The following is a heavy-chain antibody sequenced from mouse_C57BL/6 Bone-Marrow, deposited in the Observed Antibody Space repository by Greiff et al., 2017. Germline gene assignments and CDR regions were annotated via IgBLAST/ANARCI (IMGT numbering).Heavy chain of an antibody. CDR3: TTLLNQGGFDY. J-gene: IGHJ2*01. D-gene: IGHD1-3*01. Sequence: VQLQQSGAELVRPGASVKLSCTASGFNITDDYMHWVKQRPEQGLEWIGWIDPENGDTEYASKFQGKATITADTSSNTAYLQLSSLTSEDTAVYYCTTLLNQGGFDYWGQGTTLTVSS. CDR1: GFNITDDY. V-gene: IGHV14-4*01. CDR2: IDPENGDT.